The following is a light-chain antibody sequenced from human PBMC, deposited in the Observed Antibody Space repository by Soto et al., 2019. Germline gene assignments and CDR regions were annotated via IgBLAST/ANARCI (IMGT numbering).Light chain of an antibody. CDR2: EVT. CDR3: SSYTDINIVV. V-gene: IGLV2-14*01. CDR1: SSDVGGYNY. Sequence: QSPLRQPASVSGSPGQSITISCTGTSSDVGGYNYVSWYQQHPDKAPKLIIYEVTNRPSGVSTRFSASKSGNTASLTISGLRAEDDAYYYCSSYTDINIVVFGGGTQLTV. J-gene: IGLJ2*01.